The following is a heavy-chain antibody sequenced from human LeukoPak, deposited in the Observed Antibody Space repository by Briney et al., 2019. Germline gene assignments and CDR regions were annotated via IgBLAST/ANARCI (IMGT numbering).Heavy chain of an antibody. CDR2: ISGSGGTT. CDR1: AFGFNTYA. J-gene: IGHJ5*02. Sequence: PGGSLRLSCAASAFGFNTYAMSWVRQAPGKGLEWVSVISGSGGTTDYADSVKGRFTISRDNSNNTLYLQMNSLRGEDTAVYYCAKRGYRAYCSSRNCQNWFDPWGQGTLVIVSS. CDR3: AKRGYRAYCSSRNCQNWFDP. D-gene: IGHD2-2*01. V-gene: IGHV3-23*01.